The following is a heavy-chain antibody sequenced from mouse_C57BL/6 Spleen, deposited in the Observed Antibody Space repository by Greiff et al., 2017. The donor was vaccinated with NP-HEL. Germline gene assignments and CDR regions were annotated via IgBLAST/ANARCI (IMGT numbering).Heavy chain of an antibody. Sequence: EVMLVESGGGLVKPGGSLKLSCAASGFTFSDYGMHWVRQAPEKGLEWVAYISSGSSTIYYADTVKGRFTISRDNAKNTQFLQLISLSSEDTAMLYCARRGIGAAAGSAMDYWGQGTSVTVSA. J-gene: IGHJ4*01. CDR3: ARRGIGAAAGSAMDY. CDR1: GFTFSDYG. CDR2: ISSGSSTI. D-gene: IGHD1-1*01. V-gene: IGHV5-17*01.